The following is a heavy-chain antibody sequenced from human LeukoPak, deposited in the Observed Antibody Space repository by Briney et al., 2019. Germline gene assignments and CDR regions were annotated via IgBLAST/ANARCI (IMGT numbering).Heavy chain of an antibody. J-gene: IGHJ4*02. V-gene: IGHV3-30*03. CDR1: GFTFNSYA. CDR2: ILYDGSNK. D-gene: IGHD2-15*01. Sequence: GGSLRLSCAASGFTFNSYAMHWVRQAPGKGLEWVAVILYDGSNKYYADSVKGRFTISRDNSKNTLYLQMNSLRAEDTAVYYCARDVGKAYFDYWGQGTLVTVSS. CDR3: ARDVGKAYFDY.